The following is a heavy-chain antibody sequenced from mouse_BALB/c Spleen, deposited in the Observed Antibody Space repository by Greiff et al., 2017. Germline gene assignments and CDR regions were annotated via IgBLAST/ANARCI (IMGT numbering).Heavy chain of an antibody. J-gene: IGHJ1*01. CDR1: GYSITSDYA. CDR3: ARYDGSSDWYFDV. D-gene: IGHD1-1*01. V-gene: IGHV3-2*02. CDR2: ISYSGST. Sequence: EVQLQQSGPGLVKPSQSLSLTCTVTGYSITSDYAWNWIRQFPGNNLEWLGYISYSGSTSYNPSLKSRISITRDTSKSQFFLQLNSVTTEDTATYDCARYDGSSDWYFDVWGAGTTVTVSS.